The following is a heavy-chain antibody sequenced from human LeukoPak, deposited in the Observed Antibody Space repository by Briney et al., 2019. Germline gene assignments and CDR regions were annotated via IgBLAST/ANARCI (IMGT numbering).Heavy chain of an antibody. CDR3: AKNYGPLEY. CDR2: MNQDGSEI. D-gene: IGHD4-17*01. V-gene: IGHV3-7*01. J-gene: IGHJ4*02. CDR1: GFSFSNSW. Sequence: GGSLRLSCAASGFSFSNSWMTWVRLAPGEGLEWVANMNQDGSEIYYVDSVKGRFTISRDNTKNSLYLQLTSLRDEDTAVYYCAKNYGPLEYWGRGTLLTVSS.